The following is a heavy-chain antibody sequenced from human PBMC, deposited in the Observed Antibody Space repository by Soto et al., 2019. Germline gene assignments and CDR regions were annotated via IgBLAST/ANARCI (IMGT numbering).Heavy chain of an antibody. CDR1: GGTFSSYA. D-gene: IGHD2-2*01. J-gene: IGHJ6*02. V-gene: IGHV1-69*13. Sequence: SVKVSCKASGGTFSSYAISWVRQAPGQGLEWMGGIIPIFGTANYAQKFQGRVTITADESTSTAYMELSSLRSEDTAVYYCARDLGYCSSTSCSEYYYYGMDVWGQGTTVTVYS. CDR3: ARDLGYCSSTSCSEYYYYGMDV. CDR2: IIPIFGTA.